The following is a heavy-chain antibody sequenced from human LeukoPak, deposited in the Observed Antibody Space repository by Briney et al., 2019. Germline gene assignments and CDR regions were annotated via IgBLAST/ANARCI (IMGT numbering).Heavy chain of an antibody. Sequence: PSETLSLTCTVSGGSISSYYWSWIRQPPGKGLEWIGYIYYSGSTNYNPSLKSRVTISVDKSKNQFSLKLSSVTAADTAVYYCARVGGPYYDFWSGYGDWGQGTLVTVSS. CDR1: GGSISSYY. CDR3: ARVGGPYYDFWSGYGD. CDR2: IYYSGST. D-gene: IGHD3-3*01. J-gene: IGHJ4*02. V-gene: IGHV4-59*12.